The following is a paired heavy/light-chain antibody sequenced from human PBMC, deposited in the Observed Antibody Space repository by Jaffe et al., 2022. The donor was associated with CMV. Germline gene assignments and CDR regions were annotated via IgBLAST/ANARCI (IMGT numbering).Light chain of an antibody. CDR2: GAS. Sequence: EVVLTQSPATLSLSPGERATLSCRASQSIETIYVAWYQQKLGQAPRLLIHGASIRATGIPDRFSGSGSGTDFTLTISRLEPEDFALYYCQQYGGAPPVTFGGGTKVDIK. CDR1: QSIETIY. J-gene: IGKJ4*01. V-gene: IGKV3-20*01. CDR3: QQYGGAPPVT.
Heavy chain of an antibody. D-gene: IGHD3-10*01. CDR3: AKDLLVEAGTGGFDS. J-gene: IGHJ4*02. V-gene: IGHV3-43*01. CDR1: GFKFDDYS. CDR2: ITWDGEDT. Sequence: VQLVESGGVVVQPGGSLRLSCAASGFKFDDYSIHWVRQRPGKGLEWVSLITWDGEDTRYAASVNGRFTISRDNNMNYVYLQMDNLRREDTGLYYCAKDLLVEAGTGGFDSWGQGTVVTVSS.